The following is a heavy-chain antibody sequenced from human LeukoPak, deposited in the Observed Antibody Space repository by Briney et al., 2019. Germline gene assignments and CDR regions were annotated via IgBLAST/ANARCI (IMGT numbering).Heavy chain of an antibody. V-gene: IGHV1-8*01. CDR1: GYTFTSYE. CDR2: MNPNRGNT. D-gene: IGHD2-2*01. J-gene: IGHJ3*02. Sequence: ASVKVSCKASGYTFTSYEIIWLRQATGQGLEWMGWMNPNRGNTGYAQKFQGRVTMTRNTSISTAYMEVSSLRSEDTAVYYCARGGPVVPAATSTFDIWGQGTTVTVSS. CDR3: ARGGPVVPAATSTFDI.